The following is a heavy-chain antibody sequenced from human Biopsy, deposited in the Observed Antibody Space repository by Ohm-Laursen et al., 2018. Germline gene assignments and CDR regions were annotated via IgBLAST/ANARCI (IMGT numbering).Heavy chain of an antibody. J-gene: IGHJ5*02. CDR2: VYNGGIT. D-gene: IGHD3-3*01. CDR1: GGSTISYY. V-gene: IGHV4-59*01. CDR3: ARTPRDSFWSGSYKRGLWFDP. Sequence: SETLSLTWGVSGGSTISYYWTWIRQPPGKGLEWIGHVYNGGITNYNPSLKSRVTISKDTSKNQFSLQVNSVTAADTAVYYCARTPRDSFWSGSYKRGLWFDPWGQGTLVIVSS.